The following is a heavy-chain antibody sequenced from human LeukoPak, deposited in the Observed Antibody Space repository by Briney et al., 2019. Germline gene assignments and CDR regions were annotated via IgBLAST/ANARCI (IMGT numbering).Heavy chain of an antibody. Sequence: GGSLRLSCAASRTTFIHYWMSWVRQAPGKGLEGVANINQDGREKYYVDSVKGRFIISRDNAENSVYLHMNSLRADDTAVYYCARDVRNRVGLNYYHQYMDVWGKGTTVTVSS. J-gene: IGHJ6*03. CDR3: ARDVRNRVGLNYYHQYMDV. CDR2: INQDGREK. CDR1: RTTFIHYW. D-gene: IGHD1-26*01. V-gene: IGHV3-7*01.